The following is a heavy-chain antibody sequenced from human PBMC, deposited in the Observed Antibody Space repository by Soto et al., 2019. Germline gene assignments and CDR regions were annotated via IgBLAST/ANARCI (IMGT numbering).Heavy chain of an antibody. V-gene: IGHV3-64*01. CDR3: ARGPGYYFDY. CDR2: ISSNGGST. J-gene: IGHJ4*02. Sequence: EMQLVESGGGLVQPGGSLRLSCAASGFTFSSYAMHWVRQAPGKGLEYVSAISSNGGSTYYANSVKGRFTISRDNSKNTLYLQMGSLRAEDMAVYYCARGPGYYFDYWGQGTLVTVSS. CDR1: GFTFSSYA.